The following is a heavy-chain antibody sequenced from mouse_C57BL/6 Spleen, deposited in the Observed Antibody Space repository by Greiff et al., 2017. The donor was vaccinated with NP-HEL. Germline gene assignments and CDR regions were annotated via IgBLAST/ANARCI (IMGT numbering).Heavy chain of an antibody. CDR2: IWGVGST. J-gene: IGHJ4*01. CDR3: ARRYSNFAMDY. V-gene: IGHV2-6*01. D-gene: IGHD2-5*01. Sequence: VQLVESGPGLVAPSQSLSITCTVSGFSLTSYGVDWVRQSPGKGLEWLGVIWGVGSTNYNSALKSRLSISKDNSKSQVFLKMNSLQTDDTAMYYCARRYSNFAMDYWGQGTSVTVSS. CDR1: GFSLTSYG.